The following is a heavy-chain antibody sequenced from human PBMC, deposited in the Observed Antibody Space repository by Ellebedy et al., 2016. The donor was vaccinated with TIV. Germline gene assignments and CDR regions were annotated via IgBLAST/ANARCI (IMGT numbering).Heavy chain of an antibody. CDR1: GFTFSSYW. D-gene: IGHD1-14*01. CDR2: INQDGSRI. Sequence: GESLKISCAASGFTFSSYWMSWVRQVPGEGLEWVANINQDGSRIYYVDSVKGRFTISRDNAKNSLYLQMNSLRAEDTALYYCARGPDRYNAGRHDHWGQGTLVTVSS. CDR3: ARGPDRYNAGRHDH. J-gene: IGHJ4*02. V-gene: IGHV3-7*01.